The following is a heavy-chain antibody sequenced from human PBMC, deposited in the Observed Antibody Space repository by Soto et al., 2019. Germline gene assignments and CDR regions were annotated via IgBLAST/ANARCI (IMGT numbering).Heavy chain of an antibody. D-gene: IGHD2-15*01. J-gene: IGHJ3*02. CDR2: INPNSGGT. Sequence: ASVKVSCKASGYTLTGYYMHWVRQAPGQGLEWMGWINPNSGGTNYAQKFQRRVTMTRDTSISTAYMELSRLRSDDTAVYYCARSGGPARFDAFDIWGQGTMVTVSS. CDR3: ARSGGPARFDAFDI. V-gene: IGHV1-2*02. CDR1: GYTLTGYY.